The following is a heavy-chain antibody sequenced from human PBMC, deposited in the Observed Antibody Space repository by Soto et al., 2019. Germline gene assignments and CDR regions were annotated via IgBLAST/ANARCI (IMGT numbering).Heavy chain of an antibody. D-gene: IGHD5-18*01. V-gene: IGHV3-30-3*01. CDR2: ISYDESNI. Sequence: PGGSLRLSCAASGVTFSSYAMHWVRQAPGKGLEWVAVISYDESNIYYADSVKGRFTISRDNSKNTLYLQMNSLRAEDTAVYYYARGYREGVFDIWGQGTMVTVSS. CDR3: ARGYREGVFDI. CDR1: GVTFSSYA. J-gene: IGHJ3*02.